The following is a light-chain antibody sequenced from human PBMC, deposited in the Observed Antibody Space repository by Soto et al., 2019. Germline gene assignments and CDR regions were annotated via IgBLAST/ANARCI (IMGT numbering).Light chain of an antibody. CDR2: AAS. V-gene: IGKV1-6*01. CDR3: LQDYNYPYT. CDR1: QGIRNA. Sequence: AIQMTQSPSSLSASVGDRVTITCRASQGIRNALGWYQQKPGKAPKLLIYAASSLQSGVPSRFSGSASRTDFTLTISSLQPEDFATYYCLQDYNYPYTFGQGTKLEIK. J-gene: IGKJ2*01.